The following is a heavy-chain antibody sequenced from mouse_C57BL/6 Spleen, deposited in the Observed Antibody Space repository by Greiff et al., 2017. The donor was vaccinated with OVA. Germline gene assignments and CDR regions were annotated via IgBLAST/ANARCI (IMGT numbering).Heavy chain of an antibody. CDR2: IDPSDSET. CDR3: ARKSHYAMDY. J-gene: IGHJ4*01. CDR1: GYTFTSYW. V-gene: IGHV1-52*01. Sequence: VQLQQPGAELVRPGSSVKLSCKASGYTFTSYWMHWVKQRPIQGLEWIGNIDPSDSETHYNQKFKDKATLTVDKSSSTAYMQLSSLTSEDSAVYYCARKSHYAMDYWGQGTSVTVSS.